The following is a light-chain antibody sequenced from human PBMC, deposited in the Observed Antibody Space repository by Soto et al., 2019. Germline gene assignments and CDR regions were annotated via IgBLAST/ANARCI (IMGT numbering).Light chain of an antibody. CDR3: SSYTTSSTLYV. Sequence: QSALTQPASVSGSPGQSITISCTGTSSDVGAYNYVSWYQQLPGKAPKLMVFDVSNRPSGVTNRFPGSRSGNTASLTISWLQAEEEAESYCSSYTTSSTLYVFGTGTKVTVL. CDR1: SSDVGAYNY. CDR2: DVS. V-gene: IGLV2-14*03. J-gene: IGLJ1*01.